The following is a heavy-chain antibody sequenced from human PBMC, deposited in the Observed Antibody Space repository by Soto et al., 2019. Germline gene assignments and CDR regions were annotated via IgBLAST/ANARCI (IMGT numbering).Heavy chain of an antibody. CDR2: IYFSGST. V-gene: IGHV4-61*01. J-gene: IGHJ4*02. CDR3: ARERTGDPTFNY. D-gene: IGHD1-1*01. Sequence: SETLSLTCSVSGGSVRSGSYYWSWIRQPPGKGLEWIGYIYFSGSTDYNPSLKSRVTISVDTSKNQFSLKLSSLTAADTAVYYCARERTGDPTFNYWGQGTLVTVSS. CDR1: GGSVRSGSYY.